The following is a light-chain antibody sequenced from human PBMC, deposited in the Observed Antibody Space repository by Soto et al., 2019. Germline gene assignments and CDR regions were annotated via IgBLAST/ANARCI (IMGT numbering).Light chain of an antibody. CDR3: LQDYHYPWT. CDR2: AAS. Sequence: AIQMTQSPSSLSASVGDRVTITCRASQDIIDDLGWYQEKPRQAPKLLIYAASNVQSCVPSRFSGSGSGTDFTLTISSMQPEDFATYYWLQDYHYPWTFGQGTKVEV. V-gene: IGKV1-6*01. CDR1: QDIIDD. J-gene: IGKJ1*01.